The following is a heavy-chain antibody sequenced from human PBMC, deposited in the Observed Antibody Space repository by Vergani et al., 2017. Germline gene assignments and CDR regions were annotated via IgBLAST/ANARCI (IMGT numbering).Heavy chain of an antibody. CDR1: GGTFSSYA. Sequence: QVQLVQSGAEVKKPGSSVKVSCKASGGTFSSYAISWVRQAPGQGLEWMGGIIPIFGTANYAQKFQGRVTITADKSTSTAYMELSSLRSEDTAVYYCAREAYCSGGSCYSRYNLDYWGQGTLVTVSS. V-gene: IGHV1-69*06. D-gene: IGHD2-15*01. J-gene: IGHJ4*02. CDR2: IIPIFGTA. CDR3: AREAYCSGGSCYSRYNLDY.